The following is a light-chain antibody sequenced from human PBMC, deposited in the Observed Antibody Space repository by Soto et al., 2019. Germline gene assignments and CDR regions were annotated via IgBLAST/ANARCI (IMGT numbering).Light chain of an antibody. V-gene: IGKV1-5*03. CDR3: QQYDTYFS. Sequence: DIQMTQSPSTLSASVGDRVTITCRASQNINSWLAWYQQKPGKAPKLLIYKASSLESGVPSRFSGSESGTEFTLTISSLQPDDFLTYYCQQYDTYFSFGQGTKLEIK. CDR2: KAS. CDR1: QNINSW. J-gene: IGKJ2*03.